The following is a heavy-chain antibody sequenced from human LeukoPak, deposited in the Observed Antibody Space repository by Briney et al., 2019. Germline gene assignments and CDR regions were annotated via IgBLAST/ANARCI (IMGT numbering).Heavy chain of an antibody. V-gene: IGHV1-69*02. CDR2: IIPILGIA. Sequence: ASVKVSCKASGGTFSSYTISWVQQAPGQGLEWMGRIIPILGIANYAQKFQGRVTITADKSTSTAYMELSSLRSEDTAVYYCASSVAVLLYGSGSYQSLDVWGKGTTVTVSS. D-gene: IGHD3-10*01. CDR3: ASSVAVLLYGSGSYQSLDV. J-gene: IGHJ6*04. CDR1: GGTFSSYT.